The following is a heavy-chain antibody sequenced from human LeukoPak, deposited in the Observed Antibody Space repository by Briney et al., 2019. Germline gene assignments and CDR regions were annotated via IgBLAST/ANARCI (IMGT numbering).Heavy chain of an antibody. J-gene: IGHJ5*02. CDR3: ARGHCSGGSCYSYFWFDP. V-gene: IGHV4-31*11. CDR1: GGSFSGYY. CDR2: IYYSGST. Sequence: SETLSLTCAVYGGSFSGYYWSWIRQHPGKGLEWIGYIYYSGSTYYNPSLKSRVTISVDTSKNQFSLKLSSVTAADTAVYYCARGHCSGGSCYSYFWFDPWGQGTLVTVSS. D-gene: IGHD2-15*01.